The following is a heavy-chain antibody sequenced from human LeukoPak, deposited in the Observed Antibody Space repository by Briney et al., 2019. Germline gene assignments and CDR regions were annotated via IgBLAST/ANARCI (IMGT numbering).Heavy chain of an antibody. CDR3: ARQSRYYGSGKGNAWFDP. V-gene: IGHV4-34*01. D-gene: IGHD3-10*01. CDR1: GGSFSGYY. CDR2: INHSGST. Sequence: SETLSLTCAVYGGSFSGYYWNWIRQPPGKGLEWIGEINHSGSTNYNPSLKSRVTISVDTSKKQFSLKLSPVTAADTAMYYCARQSRYYGSGKGNAWFDPWGQGTLVTVSS. J-gene: IGHJ5*02.